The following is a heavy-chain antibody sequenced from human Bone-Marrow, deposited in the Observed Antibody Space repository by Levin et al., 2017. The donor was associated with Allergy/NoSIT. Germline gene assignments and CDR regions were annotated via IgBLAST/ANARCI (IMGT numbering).Heavy chain of an antibody. D-gene: IGHD2-21*02. V-gene: IGHV4-61*01. J-gene: IGHJ4*02. CDR3: ARDHVMTLDY. Sequence: GSLRLSCTVSGGSVSSGIHYWSWIRQPPGKGLEWIGYVYYSGSTNYNPSLKSRVTISVDTSKNQFSLKLNSVTAADTAMYYCARDHVMTLDYWGPGTLVTVSS. CDR2: VYYSGST. CDR1: GGSVSSGIHY.